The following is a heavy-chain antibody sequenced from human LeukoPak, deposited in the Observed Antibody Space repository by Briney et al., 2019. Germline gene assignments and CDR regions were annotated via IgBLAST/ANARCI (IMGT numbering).Heavy chain of an antibody. Sequence: SEALSLTCTVSGGSISSGGYYWSWLRQPPGKGLEWIGYIYHSGSTYYNPSLKSRVTISVDRSKNQFSLKLSSVTAADTAVYYCARAGDGYSSSYWYFDLWGRGTLVTVSS. D-gene: IGHD6-13*01. CDR3: ARAGDGYSSSYWYFDL. J-gene: IGHJ2*01. CDR1: GGSISSGGYY. CDR2: IYHSGST. V-gene: IGHV4-30-2*01.